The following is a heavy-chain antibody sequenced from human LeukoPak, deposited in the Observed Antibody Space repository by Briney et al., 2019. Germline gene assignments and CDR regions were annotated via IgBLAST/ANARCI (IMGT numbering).Heavy chain of an antibody. J-gene: IGHJ4*02. V-gene: IGHV3-13*01. Sequence: GGSLRLSCAASGFTFSSYDMHRVRQPTGKGLEWVSAIGTAGDTNYPDSVKGRFTISRDNSKNTLYLQMNSLRAEDTAVYYCARERSRIPFDYWGQGTLVTVSS. D-gene: IGHD2/OR15-2a*01. CDR1: GFTFSSYD. CDR3: ARERSRIPFDY. CDR2: IGTAGDT.